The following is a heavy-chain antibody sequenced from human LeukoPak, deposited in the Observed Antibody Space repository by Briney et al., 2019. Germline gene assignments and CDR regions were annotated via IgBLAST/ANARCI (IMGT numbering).Heavy chain of an antibody. CDR2: INWNAGST. D-gene: IGHD2-21*01. V-gene: IGHV3-20*04. Sequence: PGGSLRLSCAASGFMFDEYDMSWVRQAPGKGLEWVSGINWNAGSTAYADSVKGRFTISRDNAKNSLYLQMNSLRAEDTALYYCARAFKYSMSGYYFDYWGQGTLVTVSS. CDR3: ARAFKYSMSGYYFDY. J-gene: IGHJ4*02. CDR1: GFMFDEYD.